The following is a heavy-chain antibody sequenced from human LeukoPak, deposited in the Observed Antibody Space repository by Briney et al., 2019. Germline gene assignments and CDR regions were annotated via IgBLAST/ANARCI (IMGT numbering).Heavy chain of an antibody. J-gene: IGHJ6*03. CDR3: ARVSATTYYDFWSGYIPRDYYYYMDV. CDR2: IKQDASEK. Sequence: PGGSLRLSCAASGFTFSRYWMSWVRQTPEKGLEWVANIKQDASEKYYVDSVKGRFTISRDNAKNSLYLQMHSLRAEDTAVYYCARVSATTYYDFWSGYIPRDYYYYMDVWGKGTTVTVSS. V-gene: IGHV3-7*01. CDR1: GFTFSRYW. D-gene: IGHD3-3*01.